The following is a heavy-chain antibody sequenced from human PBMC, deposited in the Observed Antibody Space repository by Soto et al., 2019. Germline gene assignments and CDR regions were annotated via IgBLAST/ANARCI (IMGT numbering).Heavy chain of an antibody. Sequence: TSETLSLTCTVSGGSISSYYWSWIRQHPGKGLEWIGYIYYSGSTYYNPSLKSRVTISVDTSKNQFSLKLSSVTAADTAVYYCARAWWQLAHHYYYYYGMDVWGQGTTVTVSS. V-gene: IGHV4-59*06. D-gene: IGHD2-15*01. CDR3: ARAWWQLAHHYYYYYGMDV. CDR1: GGSISSYY. CDR2: IYYSGST. J-gene: IGHJ6*02.